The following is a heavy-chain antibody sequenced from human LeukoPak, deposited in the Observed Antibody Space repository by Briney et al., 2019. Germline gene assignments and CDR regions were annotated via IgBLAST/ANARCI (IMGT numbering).Heavy chain of an antibody. CDR3: ATMSYGSGTNWFDR. D-gene: IGHD3-10*01. J-gene: IGHJ5*02. V-gene: IGHV1-18*01. CDR2: ITAYNGVT. CDR1: GYTLTSYG. Sequence: ASVKVSCKASGYTLTSYGISWVRHAPGQGLEWMGWITAYNGVTNYAQKLQGRVTMTTDTSTSTAYMELRSLRSDDTAVYYCATMSYGSGTNWFDRWGQGSLVTVSS.